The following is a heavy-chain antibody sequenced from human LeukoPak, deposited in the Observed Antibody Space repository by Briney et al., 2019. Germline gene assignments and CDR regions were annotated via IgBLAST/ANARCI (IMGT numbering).Heavy chain of an antibody. CDR1: GGSISSYY. J-gene: IGHJ6*03. CDR3: ARADHYYSYYMDV. Sequence: SETLSLTCTVSGGSISSYYWSWIRQPPGKGLEWIGYIYYSGSTNYNPSLKSRVTISVDTSKNQFSLKLSSVTAADTAVYYCARADHYYSYYMDVWGKGTTVTVSS. V-gene: IGHV4-59*01. CDR2: IYYSGST.